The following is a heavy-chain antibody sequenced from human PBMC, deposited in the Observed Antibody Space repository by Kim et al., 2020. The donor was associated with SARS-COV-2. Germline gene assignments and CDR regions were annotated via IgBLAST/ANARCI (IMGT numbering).Heavy chain of an antibody. CDR1: GFTVSDYH. CDR2: ISNRGSST. Sequence: GGSLRLSCAASGFTVSDYHMYWIRQAPGKGLEWVSYISNRGSSTHYADSVKGRFTISRHNAKNSLYLHMSSLSAEDTAMYYCAREGQGSSSLAPIDYWG. V-gene: IGHV3-11*01. D-gene: IGHD6-6*01. CDR3: AREGQGSSSLAPIDY. J-gene: IGHJ4*01.